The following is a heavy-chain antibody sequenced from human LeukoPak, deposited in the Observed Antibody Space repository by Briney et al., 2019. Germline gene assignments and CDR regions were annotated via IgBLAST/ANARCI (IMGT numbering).Heavy chain of an antibody. V-gene: IGHV1-2*02. J-gene: IGHJ6*03. CDR3: ARVLGYYYYMDV. CDR2: INPNSGGT. CDR1: GYTFTSYG. Sequence: ASVKVSCKASGYTFTSYGISWVRQAPGQGLEWMGWINPNSGGTNYAQKFQGRVTMTRDTSISTAYMELSRLRSDDTAVYYCARVLGYYYYMDVWGKGTTVTISS.